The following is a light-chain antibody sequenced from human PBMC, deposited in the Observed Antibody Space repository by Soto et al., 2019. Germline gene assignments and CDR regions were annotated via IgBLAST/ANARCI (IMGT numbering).Light chain of an antibody. CDR1: SSDVGAYNF. J-gene: IGLJ1*01. CDR2: DVS. CDR3: CSYAVRYTCV. Sequence: QSALTQPRSVSGSPGQTVTISCTGASSDVGAYNFVSWYQQHPDKAPKVMIHDVSQRPSGVPDRFSGSKSGNTASLTISGLQAEDEADYYCCSYAVRYTCVFGTGTKLTVL. V-gene: IGLV2-11*01.